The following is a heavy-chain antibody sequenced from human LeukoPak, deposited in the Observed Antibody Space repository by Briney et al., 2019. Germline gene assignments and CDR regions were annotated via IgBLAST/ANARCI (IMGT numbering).Heavy chain of an antibody. CDR3: ARKAVSFDY. CDR2: ISNSGSTI. D-gene: IGHD6-19*01. V-gene: IGHV3-11*04. Sequence: PGGSLRLSCAASGFTFSDYYMSWIRQAPGKGLEWVSYISNSGSTIDYADSVKGRFTISRDNAKNSPYLQMNSLRAEDAAVYYCARKAVSFDYWGQGTLVTVSS. CDR1: GFTFSDYY. J-gene: IGHJ4*02.